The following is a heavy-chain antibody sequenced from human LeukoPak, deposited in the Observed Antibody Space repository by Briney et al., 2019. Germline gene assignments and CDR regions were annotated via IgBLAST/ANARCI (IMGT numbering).Heavy chain of an antibody. D-gene: IGHD2-2*01. CDR3: ARDSGPVDQLLSFDL. V-gene: IGHV3-53*01. CDR2: IYGGGTT. Sequence: PGGSLRLSCAASGFTDNTYYMSWVRQAPGKELERVSVIYGGGTTYYADSVKGRFTISRDDSNNTLYLQMNSLRAEDTAVYYCARDSGPVDQLLSFDLWGQGTLVTVSS. J-gene: IGHJ4*02. CDR1: GFTDNTYY.